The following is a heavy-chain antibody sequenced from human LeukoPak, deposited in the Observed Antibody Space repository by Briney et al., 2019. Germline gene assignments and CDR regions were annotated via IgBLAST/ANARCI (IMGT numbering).Heavy chain of an antibody. V-gene: IGHV4-34*01. Sequence: SETLSLTCAVYGGSFSGYYWSWIRQPPGKGLEWIGEINHSGSTNYNPSLKSRVTISVDTSKNQFSLKLSSVTAADTAVYYCARAEMLGDAFDIWGQGTMVTVSS. CDR3: ARAEMLGDAFDI. J-gene: IGHJ3*02. CDR2: INHSGST. CDR1: GGSFSGYY. D-gene: IGHD3-10*02.